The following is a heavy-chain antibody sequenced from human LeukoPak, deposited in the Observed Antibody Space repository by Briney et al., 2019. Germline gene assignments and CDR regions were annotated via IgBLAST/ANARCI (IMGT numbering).Heavy chain of an antibody. CDR3: ARDRIAVAGSSGKGVDY. V-gene: IGHV1-18*01. D-gene: IGHD6-19*01. CDR2: ISAYNGNT. CDR1: GYTLTSYG. J-gene: IGHJ4*02. Sequence: GASLKVSCKASGYTLTSYGISWVRQAPGQGLEWMGWISAYNGNTNYAQKLQGRVTMTTDTSTSTAYMELRSLRSDDADVYYCARDRIAVAGSSGKGVDYWGQGTLVTVSS.